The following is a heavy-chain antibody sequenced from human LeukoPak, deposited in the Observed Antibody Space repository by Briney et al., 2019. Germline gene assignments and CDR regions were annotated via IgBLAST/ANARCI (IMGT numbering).Heavy chain of an antibody. J-gene: IGHJ5*02. CDR1: GFTFSSYE. Sequence: PGGSLRLSCAASGFTFSSYEMNWVRRASGKGLEWVSAIRGSGGSTYYADSVKGRFTISRDNSKNTLYLQMNSLRAEDTAVYYCANPKNDYGDQYNYFDPWGQGTLVTVSS. CDR2: IRGSGGST. D-gene: IGHD4-17*01. V-gene: IGHV3-23*01. CDR3: ANPKNDYGDQYNYFDP.